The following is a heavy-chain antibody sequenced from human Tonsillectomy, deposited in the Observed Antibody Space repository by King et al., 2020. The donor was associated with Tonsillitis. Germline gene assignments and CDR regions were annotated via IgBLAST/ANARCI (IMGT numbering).Heavy chain of an antibody. J-gene: IGHJ6*02. D-gene: IGHD5-18*01. CDR1: GGSFSGYY. CDR2: INHSGST. Sequence: VQLQQWGAGLLKPSETLSLTCAVSGGSFSGYYWSWIRQPPGKGLEWIGEINHSGSTNYNPSLKSRVTISVDTSKNQFSLKLSSVTAADTAVYYCARVRGYSYGPPYGMDVWGQGTTVTVSS. V-gene: IGHV4-34*01. CDR3: ARVRGYSYGPPYGMDV.